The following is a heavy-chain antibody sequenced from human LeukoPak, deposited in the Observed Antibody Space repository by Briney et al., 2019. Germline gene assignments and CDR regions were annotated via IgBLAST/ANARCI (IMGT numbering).Heavy chain of an antibody. V-gene: IGHV3-23*01. J-gene: IGHJ5*02. D-gene: IGHD3-3*01. Sequence: GGSLRLSCTTSGFTFGTSTMTWVRQAPGKGLEWVSTINSNGGSTYYASSVKGRFTISRDNSRNTLYLRMSSLRPEDTAVYYCEPPLQFLESWGQGTMVIVSS. CDR2: INSNGGST. CDR3: EPPLQFLES. CDR1: GFTFGTST.